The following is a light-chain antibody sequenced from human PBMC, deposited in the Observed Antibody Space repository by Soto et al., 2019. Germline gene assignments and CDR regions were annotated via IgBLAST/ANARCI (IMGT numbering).Light chain of an antibody. J-gene: IGLJ2*01. CDR3: SSYTTTTPVV. CDR1: NSDIGAFDY. Sequence: QSALTQPASVSGSPGQSITISCTGTNSDIGAFDYVSWYQHHPGKAPRLLIYDVNNWPSGVSDRFSGSKSGNTASLTISGLQAEDEAVYYCSSYTTTTPVVFGEGTKLTVL. V-gene: IGLV2-14*03. CDR2: DVN.